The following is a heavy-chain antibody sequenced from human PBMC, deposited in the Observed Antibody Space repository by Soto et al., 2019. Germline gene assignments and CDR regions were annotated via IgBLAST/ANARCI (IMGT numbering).Heavy chain of an antibody. V-gene: IGHV3-23*01. J-gene: IGHJ4*02. CDR1: GFTFIDYA. Sequence: GSLRLSCSASGFTFIDYAMGWVRHAPGKELEWVSVVSSGGSTYYADSVTGRFTVSRDNSKNTLSLQMNSLRAEDTAVYYCAKRRGAGGHFDYWGQGALVTVSS. CDR3: AKRRGAGGHFDY. D-gene: IGHD2-15*01. CDR2: VSSGGST.